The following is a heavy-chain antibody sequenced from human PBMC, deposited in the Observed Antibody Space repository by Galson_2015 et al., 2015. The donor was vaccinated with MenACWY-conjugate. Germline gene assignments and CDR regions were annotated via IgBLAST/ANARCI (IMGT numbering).Heavy chain of an antibody. V-gene: IGHV3-74*01. Sequence: SLRLSCAASGFIFNTYWMHWVRHAPGKGLVWVSRINPGGSSTTYADSVKDRFTISRDNAKNTLYLQMNSLRPEDTAVFYCAKSRGASFCFDSWGQGTLVTVSS. D-gene: IGHD1-26*01. J-gene: IGHJ4*02. CDR1: GFIFNTYW. CDR2: INPGGSST. CDR3: AKSRGASFCFDS.